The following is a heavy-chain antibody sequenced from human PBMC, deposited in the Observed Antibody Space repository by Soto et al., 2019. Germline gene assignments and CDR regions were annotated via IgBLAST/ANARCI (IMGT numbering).Heavy chain of an antibody. D-gene: IGHD2-2*01. CDR3: AKDPAYAPAEDY. V-gene: IGHV3-30*18. Sequence: QVQLVESGGGVVQPGRSLRISCAASGFTFSSYGMHWVRQAPGTGLEWVAVISYDGSNNYYADSVKGRFTISRDNFKNTLYRQMDSLRADDTAVYYCAKDPAYAPAEDYWGQGTQVIVAS. J-gene: IGHJ4*02. CDR2: ISYDGSNN. CDR1: GFTFSSYG.